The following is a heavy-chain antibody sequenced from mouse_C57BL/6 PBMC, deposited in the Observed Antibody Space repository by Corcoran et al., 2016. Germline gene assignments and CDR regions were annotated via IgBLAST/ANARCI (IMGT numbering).Heavy chain of an antibody. CDR2: IFPGSGST. J-gene: IGHJ4*01. CDR3: ARRGSTMVKRYYYAMDY. V-gene: IGHV1-75*01. Sequence: QVQLQQSGPELVKPGASVKISCKASGYTFTDYYINWVKQRPGQGLEWIGWIFPGSGSTYYNEKFKGKATLTVDKSSSTAYMLLSSLTSEDSAVYFCARRGSTMVKRYYYAMDYWGQGTSVTVSS. D-gene: IGHD2-1*01. CDR1: GYTFTDYY.